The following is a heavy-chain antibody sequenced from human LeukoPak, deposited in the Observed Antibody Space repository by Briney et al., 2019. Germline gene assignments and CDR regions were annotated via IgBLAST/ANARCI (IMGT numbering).Heavy chain of an antibody. Sequence: ASVKVSCKASGYTFTSYDINWVRQATGQGLEWMGWMNPNSGNTGYAQKFQGRVTMTTDTSTSTAYMELRSLRSDDTAVYYCARHPYYYDSSGYPLQYFDYWGQGTLVTVSS. V-gene: IGHV1-8*01. CDR1: GYTFTSYD. D-gene: IGHD3-22*01. CDR3: ARHPYYYDSSGYPLQYFDY. CDR2: MNPNSGNT. J-gene: IGHJ4*02.